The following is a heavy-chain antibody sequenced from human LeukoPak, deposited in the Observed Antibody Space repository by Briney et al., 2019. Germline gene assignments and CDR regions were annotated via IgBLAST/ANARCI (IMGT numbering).Heavy chain of an antibody. CDR2: TYYGSKWYN. Sequence: SQTLSLTCAISGDSVSSKSAAWNWIRQSPSRGLEWLGRTYYGSKWYNDYAESVKSRITINADTSKNQFSLQLNSVTPEDTAVYYCARVDLGSAIFEPKWFDPWGQGTLGTVSS. CDR3: ARVDLGSAIFEPKWFDP. V-gene: IGHV6-1*01. J-gene: IGHJ5*02. D-gene: IGHD3-3*01. CDR1: GDSVSSKSAA.